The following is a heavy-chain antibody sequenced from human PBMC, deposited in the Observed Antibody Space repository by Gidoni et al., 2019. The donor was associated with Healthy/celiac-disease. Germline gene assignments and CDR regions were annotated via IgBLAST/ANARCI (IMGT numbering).Heavy chain of an antibody. CDR1: GGSISSGSYS. CDR3: ARDGGDYRYYFDY. V-gene: IGHV4-61*02. CDR2: IYTSGST. J-gene: IGHJ4*02. Sequence: QVQLQESCPGLVKPSQTLSLTCTVSGGSISSGSYSWSWIRQPAGKGLEWIGRIYTSGSTNYNPSLKSRVTISVDTSKNQFSLKLSSVTAADTAVYYCARDGGDYRYYFDYWGQGTLVTVSS. D-gene: IGHD2-21*02.